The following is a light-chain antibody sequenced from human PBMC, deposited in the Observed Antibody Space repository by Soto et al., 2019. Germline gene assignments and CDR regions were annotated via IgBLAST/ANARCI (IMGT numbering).Light chain of an antibody. CDR3: SSYTSSRTYV. J-gene: IGLJ1*01. Sequence: QSALTQPASVSGSPGQSITISCTGTGSDVGGYNYVSWYQQHPGKAPKLMISEVSDRPSGVSNRFSGSKSGNTASLTISGLQAEDEADYFCSSYTSSRTYVFGTGTKVTVL. CDR2: EVS. CDR1: GSDVGGYNY. V-gene: IGLV2-14*01.